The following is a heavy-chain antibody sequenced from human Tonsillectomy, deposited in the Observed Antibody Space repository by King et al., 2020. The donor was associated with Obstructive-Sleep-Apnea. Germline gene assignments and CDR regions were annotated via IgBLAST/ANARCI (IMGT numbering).Heavy chain of an antibody. CDR3: AKDLYGDYVGGAVDI. CDR1: GFTFSSYA. J-gene: IGHJ3*02. Sequence: VQLVDSGGGLVQPGGSLRLSCAASGFTFSSYAMNWVRQAPGKGLEWVSAITGSGGSTYYADALKGRFTISRDNSKNTLFLQMNSLRTEDTAVYYGAKDLYGDYVGGAVDIWGQGTMVTVSS. CDR2: ITGSGGST. D-gene: IGHD4-17*01. V-gene: IGHV3-23*04.